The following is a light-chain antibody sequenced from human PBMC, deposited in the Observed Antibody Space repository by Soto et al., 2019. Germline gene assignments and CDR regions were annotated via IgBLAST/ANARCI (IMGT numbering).Light chain of an antibody. V-gene: IGLV2-14*01. J-gene: IGLJ1*01. CDR3: SSYRGSSPYV. CDR2: EVS. CDR1: SSDVGGYNY. Sequence: QSVLTQPASVSGSPGQSITISCTGTSSDVGGYNYVSWYQQHPGKAPKLMIYEVSNRPSGVSNRFSGSKSGNTASLTISGLQAEDEADYYCSSYRGSSPYVFGTGTQLTVL.